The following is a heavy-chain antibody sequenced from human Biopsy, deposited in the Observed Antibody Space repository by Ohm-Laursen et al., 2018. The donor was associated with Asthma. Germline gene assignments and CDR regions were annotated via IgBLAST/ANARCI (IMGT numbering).Heavy chain of an antibody. CDR2: IMTVFGTT. CDR1: GYSLTDLS. CDR3: ARCQVGYSSGWSLLLKKIYYSGMDV. J-gene: IGHJ6*02. Sequence: ASVKVSCKISGYSLTDLSMHWVRQAPGQGLEWLGGIMTVFGTTNYAQKFQGRVTITADESTSTAYMEVTSLRSEDTAIYYCARCQVGYSSGWSLLLKKIYYSGMDVWGQGTTVTVS. V-gene: IGHV1-24*01. D-gene: IGHD6-19*01.